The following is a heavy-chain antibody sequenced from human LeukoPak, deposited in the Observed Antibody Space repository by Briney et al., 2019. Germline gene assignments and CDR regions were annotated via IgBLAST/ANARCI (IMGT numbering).Heavy chain of an antibody. CDR2: INPSGGST. CDR3: ARCGEPSYDILTGYSRFDY. D-gene: IGHD3-9*01. J-gene: IGHJ4*02. CDR1: GYTFTSYY. Sequence: GASVKVSCKASGYTFTSYYMHWVRQAPGQGLEWMGIINPSGGSTSYAQKFQGRVTMTRDTSTSTVYMELSSPGSEDTAVYYCARCGEPSYDILTGYSRFDYWGQGTLVTVSS. V-gene: IGHV1-46*01.